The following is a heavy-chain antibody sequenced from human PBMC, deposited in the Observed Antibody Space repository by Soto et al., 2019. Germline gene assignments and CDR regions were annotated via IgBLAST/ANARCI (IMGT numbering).Heavy chain of an antibody. Sequence: GGSLRLSCAASGFTFSNHAMNWVRQAPGKGLEWVSFISASGISAFHADSVKGRFTISRDNSKNLLSLQMSSLRAEDTAKYYCVRDGNGSYSRGSFDLWGRGTMVTVSS. CDR3: VRDGNGSYSRGSFDL. V-gene: IGHV3-23*01. J-gene: IGHJ3*01. CDR1: GFTFSNHA. D-gene: IGHD6-19*01. CDR2: ISASGISA.